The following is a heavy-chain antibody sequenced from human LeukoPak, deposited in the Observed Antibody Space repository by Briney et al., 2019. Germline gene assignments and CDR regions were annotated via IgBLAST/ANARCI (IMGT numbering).Heavy chain of an antibody. CDR1: GGSVSSGSYY. V-gene: IGHV4-61*01. CDR2: IYYSGST. CDR3: ARDSDCSGGSCYSDGYYYYGMDV. J-gene: IGHJ6*04. D-gene: IGHD2-15*01. Sequence: TPSETLSLTCTVSGGSVSSGSYYWSWIRQPPGKGLEWIGYIYYSGSTNYNPSLKSRVTISVDTSKNQFSLKLSSVTAADTAVYYCARDSDCSGGSCYSDGYYYYGMDVWGKGTTVTVSS.